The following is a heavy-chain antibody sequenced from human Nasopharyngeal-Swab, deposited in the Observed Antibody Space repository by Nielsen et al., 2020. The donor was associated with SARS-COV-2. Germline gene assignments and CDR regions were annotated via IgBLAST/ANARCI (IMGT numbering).Heavy chain of an antibody. CDR2: IYYSGST. CDR3: VGSSWYGDYYYYYGMDV. D-gene: IGHD6-13*01. CDR1: GGSISSSSYY. V-gene: IGHV4-39*07. Sequence: SETLSLTCTVSGGSISSSSYYWGWIRQPPEKGLEWIGSIYYSGSTYYNPSLKSRVTISVDTSKNQFSLKLSSVTAADTAVYYCVGSSWYGDYYYYYGMDVWGQGTTVTVSS. J-gene: IGHJ6*02.